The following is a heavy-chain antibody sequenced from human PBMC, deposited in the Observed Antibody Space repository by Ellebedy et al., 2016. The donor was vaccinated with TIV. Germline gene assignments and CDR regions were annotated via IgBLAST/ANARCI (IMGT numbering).Heavy chain of an antibody. CDR1: GYTFTSYG. Sequence: ASVKVSCXASGYTFTSYGFSWVRQAPGQGLEWMGWISGYNGNTNYAQKFQGRVTITADESTSTAYMELSSLRSEDTAVYYCARRHSGDRWGYYFDYWGQGTLVTVSS. J-gene: IGHJ4*02. CDR2: ISGYNGNT. D-gene: IGHD7-27*01. V-gene: IGHV1-18*01. CDR3: ARRHSGDRWGYYFDY.